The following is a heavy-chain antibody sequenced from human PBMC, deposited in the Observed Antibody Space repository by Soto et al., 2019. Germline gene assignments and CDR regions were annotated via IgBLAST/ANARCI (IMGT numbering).Heavy chain of an antibody. J-gene: IGHJ5*02. CDR3: ARVLLYYTNGVCYGNWFDP. Sequence: PSETLSLTCTVSGGSISSGGYYWSWIRQHPGKGLEWIGYIYYSGSTYYNPSLKSRVTISVDTSKNQFSLKLSSVTAADTAVYYCARVLLYYTNGVCYGNWFDPWGQGTLVTVS. V-gene: IGHV4-31*03. CDR2: IYYSGST. CDR1: GGSISSGGYY. D-gene: IGHD2-8*01.